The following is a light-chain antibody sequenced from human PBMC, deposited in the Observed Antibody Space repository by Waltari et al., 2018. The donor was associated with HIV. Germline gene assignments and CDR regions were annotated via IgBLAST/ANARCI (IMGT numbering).Light chain of an antibody. CDR1: SSNIGSNY. V-gene: IGLV1-47*02. Sequence: QSVLTQPLSASGTPGQRVTISCSGSSSNIGSNYVYWYQQLPGTAPKLPIYSDNQRPSAGPDRFAGSKSGTSASLAISGLRSEDEADYYCAAWDDSLGSPHYVFGTGTKVTIL. CDR3: AAWDDSLGSPHYV. J-gene: IGLJ1*01. CDR2: SDN.